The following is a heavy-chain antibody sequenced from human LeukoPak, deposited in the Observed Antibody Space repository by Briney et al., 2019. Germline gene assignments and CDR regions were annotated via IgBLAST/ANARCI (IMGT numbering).Heavy chain of an antibody. V-gene: IGHV1-69*13. CDR3: ARAVEYCSSTSCSYYFDY. D-gene: IGHD2-2*01. CDR2: IIPIFGTA. J-gene: IGHJ4*02. Sequence: GASVKVSCKASGGTFSSYAISWVRQAPGQGLEWMGGIIPIFGTANYAQKFQGRVTITADESTSTAYMELSSLRSEDTAVYYCARAVEYCSSTSCSYYFDYWGQGTLVTVSS. CDR1: GGTFSSYA.